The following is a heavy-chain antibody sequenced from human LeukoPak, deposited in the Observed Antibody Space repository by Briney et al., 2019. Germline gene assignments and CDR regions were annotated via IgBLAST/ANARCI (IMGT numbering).Heavy chain of an antibody. CDR2: ISGSGGST. D-gene: IGHD6-13*01. Sequence: GGSLRLSCAASGFTFSSYAMSWVRQAPGKGLEWVSTISGSGGSTYYADSVKGRFTISRDNSKNTLYLQMNSLRAEDTAVYYCAKRRQLVGWEIDCWGQGTLVTVSS. J-gene: IGHJ4*02. V-gene: IGHV3-23*01. CDR3: AKRRQLVGWEIDC. CDR1: GFTFSSYA.